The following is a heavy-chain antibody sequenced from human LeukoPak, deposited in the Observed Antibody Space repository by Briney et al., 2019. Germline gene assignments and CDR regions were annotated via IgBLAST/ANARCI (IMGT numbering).Heavy chain of an antibody. V-gene: IGHV3-53*01. D-gene: IGHD5/OR15-5a*01. Sequence: GGSLRLSCAASGFTVSSNYMSWVRQAPGKGLEWVSVIYSGGSTYYADSVKGRFTISRDNSKNTLYLQMNSLRAEDTAVYYSARDVSEHAFDIWGQGTMVTVSS. CDR2: IYSGGST. J-gene: IGHJ3*02. CDR3: ARDVSEHAFDI. CDR1: GFTVSSNY.